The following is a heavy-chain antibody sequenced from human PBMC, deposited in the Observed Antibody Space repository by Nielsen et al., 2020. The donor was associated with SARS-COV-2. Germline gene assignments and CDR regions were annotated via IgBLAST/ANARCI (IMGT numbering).Heavy chain of an antibody. CDR3: ARWGGSYLGY. V-gene: IGHV3-30-3*01. CDR2: ISYDGSNK. CDR1: GFTFSSYA. D-gene: IGHD1-26*01. Sequence: GGSLRLSCAASGFTFSSYAMHWVRQAPGKGLEWVAVISYDGSNKYYADSVKGRFTISRDNAKNSLYLQMNSLRAEDTAVYYCARWGGSYLGYWGQGTLVTVSS. J-gene: IGHJ4*02.